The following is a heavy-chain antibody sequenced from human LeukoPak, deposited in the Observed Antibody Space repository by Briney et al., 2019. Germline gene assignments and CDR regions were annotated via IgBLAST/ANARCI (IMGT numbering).Heavy chain of an antibody. CDR3: AREICGLYSSSCQGEFDY. CDR2: IYTSGST. V-gene: IGHV4-4*07. Sequence: SETLSLTCTVSGGSISSYYWSWIRQPAGKGLEWIGRIYTSGSTNYNPSLKSRVTMSVDTSKNQFSLKLSSVTAADTAVYCCAREICGLYSSSCQGEFDYWGQGTLVTVSS. CDR1: GGSISSYY. D-gene: IGHD6-13*01. J-gene: IGHJ4*02.